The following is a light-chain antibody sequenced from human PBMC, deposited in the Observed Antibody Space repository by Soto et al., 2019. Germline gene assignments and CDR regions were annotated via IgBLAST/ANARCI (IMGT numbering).Light chain of an antibody. CDR2: AAS. CDR3: HQTYGTTRT. J-gene: IGKJ1*01. Sequence: DIQMTQSPSSLSASVGDRVTITCRASQSIGKYLNWYQQKPGEAPNLLIYAASILQSGFPSRFSGSSSGTDFTLTITSLQPEDFATYYCHQTYGTTRTFGQGTKVEIK. V-gene: IGKV1-39*01. CDR1: QSIGKY.